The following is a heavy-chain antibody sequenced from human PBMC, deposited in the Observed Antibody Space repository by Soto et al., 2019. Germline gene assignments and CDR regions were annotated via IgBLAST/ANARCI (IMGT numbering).Heavy chain of an antibody. CDR3: ARERQLGPSSGRFDP. V-gene: IGHV4-31*03. Sequence: SETLSLTCSVNGDSINSDSVYWSWIRQSPGKDLEYIGYITYNGRTFYNPSLKSRVTMSVDTPKNQFSLEVRSVTAADTAVYYCARERQLGPSSGRFDPWGQGTLVTVSS. J-gene: IGHJ5*02. D-gene: IGHD6-6*01. CDR2: ITYNGRT. CDR1: GDSINSDSVY.